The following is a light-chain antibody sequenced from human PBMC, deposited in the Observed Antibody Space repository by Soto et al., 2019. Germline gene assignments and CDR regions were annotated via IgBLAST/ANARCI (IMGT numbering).Light chain of an antibody. Sequence: DIQMTQSPSSLSASVGDRVTITCRASQGISNYLAWYQQKPGKVPKLLIYGAATLKSGVPLRFSGSGSGTDFTLTISSLQPEDVATYYCQKYNSAPRTFGQGTKVEIK. V-gene: IGKV1-27*01. CDR2: GAA. CDR3: QKYNSAPRT. CDR1: QGISNY. J-gene: IGKJ1*01.